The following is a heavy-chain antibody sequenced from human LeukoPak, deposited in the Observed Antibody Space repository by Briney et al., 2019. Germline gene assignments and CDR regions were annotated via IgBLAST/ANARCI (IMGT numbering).Heavy chain of an antibody. CDR3: ARSPVVVIAYWYFDL. D-gene: IGHD3-22*01. Sequence: SETLSLTCTVSGGSISSGGYYWSWIRQHPGKGLEWIVYIYYSGSTYYNPSLKSRVTISVDTSKNQFSLKLSSVTAADTAVYYCARSPVVVIAYWYFDLWGRGTLVTVSS. CDR1: GGSISSGGYY. V-gene: IGHV4-31*03. CDR2: IYYSGST. J-gene: IGHJ2*01.